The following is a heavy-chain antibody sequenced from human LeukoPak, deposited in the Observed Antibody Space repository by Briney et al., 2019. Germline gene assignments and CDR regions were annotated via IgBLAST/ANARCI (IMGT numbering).Heavy chain of an antibody. V-gene: IGHV3-23*01. D-gene: IGHD3-10*01. CDR1: GFTFSSYA. CDR2: ISGSGGST. CDR3: ARGTPGDYYGSGSLDY. J-gene: IGHJ4*02. Sequence: GGSLRLSCAASGFTFSSYAMSWVRQAPGKGLEWVSAISGSGGSTYYADSVKGRFTISRDNSKNTLYLQMNSLRAEDTAVYYCARGTPGDYYGSGSLDYWGQGTLVTVSS.